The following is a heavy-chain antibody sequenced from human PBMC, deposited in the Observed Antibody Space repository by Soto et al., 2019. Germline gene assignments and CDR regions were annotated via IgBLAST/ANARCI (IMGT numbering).Heavy chain of an antibody. J-gene: IGHJ4*02. CDR2: INHSGST. CDR3: ARGGIVVVPAVMRSWNY. Sequence: QVQLQQWGAGLLKPSETLSLTCAVYGGSFSGYYWSWIRQPPGKGLEWIGEINHSGSTNYNPSLKSRVTISVDTSKNQFSLKLSSVTAADTAVYYCARGGIVVVPAVMRSWNYWGQGTLVTVSS. V-gene: IGHV4-34*01. CDR1: GGSFSGYY. D-gene: IGHD2-2*01.